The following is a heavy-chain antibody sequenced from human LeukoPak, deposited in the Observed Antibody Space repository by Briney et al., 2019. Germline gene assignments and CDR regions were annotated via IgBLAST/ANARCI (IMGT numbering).Heavy chain of an antibody. CDR3: VKDPPITMVRGVIIDFDY. Sequence: GGSLRLSCAASGFTFSRYAMSWVRQAPGKGLEWVSAISGSGNATYYADSAKGRFTISRDNSKNTPYLQMNSLRAEDTAVYYCVKDPPITMVRGVIIDFDYWGQGTLVTVSS. CDR2: ISGSGNAT. D-gene: IGHD3-10*01. V-gene: IGHV3-23*01. J-gene: IGHJ4*02. CDR1: GFTFSRYA.